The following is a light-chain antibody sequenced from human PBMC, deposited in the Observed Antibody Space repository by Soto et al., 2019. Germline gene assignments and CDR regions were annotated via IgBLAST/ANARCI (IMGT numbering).Light chain of an antibody. CDR2: GAS. Sequence: EIVLMQSPGTLSLSPGERATLSCRASQSISSNYLAWYQQKPGQAPGRLIYGASFRATGIPDRFSGSGSGAGFTVTITRLETEDFAVYYCQKYGRSPPELTVGPGPKVDI. CDR1: QSISSNY. V-gene: IGKV3-20*01. J-gene: IGKJ3*01. CDR3: QKYGRSPPELT.